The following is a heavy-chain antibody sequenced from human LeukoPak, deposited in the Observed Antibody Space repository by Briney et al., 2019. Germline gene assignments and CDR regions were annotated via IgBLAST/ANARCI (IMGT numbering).Heavy chain of an antibody. CDR3: ARAPDDLLHGRAFDF. Sequence: SETLSLTCTVSGGSISSYYWSWIRQPPGKGLEWIGYIYYSGSTNYNPSLKSRVTISVDTSKNQFSLQLNSVTPEDTALYYCARAPDDLLHGRAFDFWGQGTMVTVSS. D-gene: IGHD3-3*01. V-gene: IGHV4-59*12. J-gene: IGHJ3*01. CDR1: GGSISSYY. CDR2: IYYSGST.